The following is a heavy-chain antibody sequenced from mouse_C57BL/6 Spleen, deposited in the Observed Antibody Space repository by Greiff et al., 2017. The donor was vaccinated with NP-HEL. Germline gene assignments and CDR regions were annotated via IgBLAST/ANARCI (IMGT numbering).Heavy chain of an antibody. J-gene: IGHJ2*01. CDR3: ARDYYGSRGYFDY. Sequence: EVQLVESGPGLVKPSQSLSLTCSVTGYSITSGYYWNWIRQFPGNKLEWMGYISYDGSNNYNPSLKNRISITRDTSKNQFFLKLNSVTTEDTATYYCARDYYGSRGYFDYWGQGTTLTVSS. CDR2: ISYDGSN. D-gene: IGHD1-1*01. CDR1: GYSITSGYY. V-gene: IGHV3-6*01.